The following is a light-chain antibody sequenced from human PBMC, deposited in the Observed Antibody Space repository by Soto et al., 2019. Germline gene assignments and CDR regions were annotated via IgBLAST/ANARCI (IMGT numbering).Light chain of an antibody. J-gene: IGLJ2*01. V-gene: IGLV2-14*01. CDR3: SSYTSSSTLGVPVV. Sequence: QSVLTQPASVSGSPGQSITISCTGTSSDVGGYNYVSWYQQHPGKAPKLMIYDVSNRPSGVSNRFSGSKSGNTASLTISGLLAEDEADYYCSSYTSSSTLGVPVVFGGGTKLTVL. CDR1: SSDVGGYNY. CDR2: DVS.